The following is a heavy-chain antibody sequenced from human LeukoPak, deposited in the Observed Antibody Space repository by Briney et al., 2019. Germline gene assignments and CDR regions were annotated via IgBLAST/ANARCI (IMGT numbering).Heavy chain of an antibody. J-gene: IGHJ4*02. Sequence: GGSLRLSCAASGVMFSSNWMSWVRLAPGKGLEWVANIKEDGTETYYVDSVKGRFTISRDNAKNSLYLQMNSLRVEDTAVYYCAKEGRSLQTYWGQGTLVTVSS. D-gene: IGHD5-24*01. CDR2: IKEDGTET. CDR1: GVMFSSNW. V-gene: IGHV3-7*03. CDR3: AKEGRSLQTY.